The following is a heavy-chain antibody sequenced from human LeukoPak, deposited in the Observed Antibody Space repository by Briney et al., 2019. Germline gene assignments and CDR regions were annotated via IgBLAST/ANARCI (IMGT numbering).Heavy chain of an antibody. CDR2: INHSGST. J-gene: IGHJ4*02. D-gene: IGHD6-13*01. V-gene: IGHV4-34*01. Sequence: PSETLSLTCAVYGGSFSGYYWSWIRQPPGKGLEWIGEINHSGSTNYNPSLKSRVTISVDTSKNQFSLKLSSVTAADTAVYHCASEPLIAAAGTSAFDYWGQGTLVTVSS. CDR1: GGSFSGYY. CDR3: ASEPLIAAAGTSAFDY.